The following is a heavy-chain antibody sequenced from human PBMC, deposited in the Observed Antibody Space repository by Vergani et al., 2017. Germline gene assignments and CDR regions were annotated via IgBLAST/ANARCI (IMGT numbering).Heavy chain of an antibody. D-gene: IGHD6-13*01. V-gene: IGHV5-51*03. CDR1: GYSFTSYC. CDR2: IYPGDSDT. Sequence: EVQLVQSGAEVKKPGESLKISCKGSGYSFTSYCIGWVRQMPGKGLEWMGIIYPGDSDTSYSPSFQGQVTISADKAISTAYLQGSSLKASDTAMYYCARLPVSSLDYMDVWGKGTTVTVSS. CDR3: ARLPVSSLDYMDV. J-gene: IGHJ6*03.